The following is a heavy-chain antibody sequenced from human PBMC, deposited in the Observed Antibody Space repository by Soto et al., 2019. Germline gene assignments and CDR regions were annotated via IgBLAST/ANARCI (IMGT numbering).Heavy chain of an antibody. CDR1: GFTFSSYA. CDR3: AKIRDDWWELHDAFDT. CDR2: IRGSGGST. D-gene: IGHD2-15*01. Sequence: EVQLLESGGGLVQPGGSLRLSCAASGFTFSSYAMSWVRQAPGNGLDWVSAIRGSGGSTYYADSVQGRFTISRDTAKSTVYLRMNILRGEDTAVYYCAKIRDDWWELHDAFDTWGHGT. V-gene: IGHV3-23*01. J-gene: IGHJ3*02.